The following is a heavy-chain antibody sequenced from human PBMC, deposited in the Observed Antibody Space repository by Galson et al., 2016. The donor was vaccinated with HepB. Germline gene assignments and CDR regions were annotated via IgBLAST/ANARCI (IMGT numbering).Heavy chain of an antibody. D-gene: IGHD3-22*01. V-gene: IGHV3-30*04. CDR3: ASFNHYLDSSGYSFDY. Sequence: SLRLSCAASGFIFSSYALHWVRQAPGKGLEWVAVISSEGTNKHYADSVKGRFTISRDNSKNTLYLQMNSLRAEDTAVYYCASFNHYLDSSGYSFDYWGQGTLVTVSS. J-gene: IGHJ4*02. CDR1: GFIFSSYA. CDR2: ISSEGTNK.